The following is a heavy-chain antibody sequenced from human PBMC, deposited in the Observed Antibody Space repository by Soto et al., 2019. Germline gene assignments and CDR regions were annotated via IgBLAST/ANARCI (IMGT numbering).Heavy chain of an antibody. CDR1: GYTFTRYW. CDR3: AIQRDFAFDY. CDR2: VYPGDSES. J-gene: IGHJ4*02. V-gene: IGHV5-51*01. Sequence: PGESLKISCKGSGYTFTRYWIGWVRQMPGKGLEWMGFVYPGDSESRYSPSFQGQITISADKSINTAYLQWRSPKASDTAIYYCAIQRDFAFDYWGLGTLVTVSS.